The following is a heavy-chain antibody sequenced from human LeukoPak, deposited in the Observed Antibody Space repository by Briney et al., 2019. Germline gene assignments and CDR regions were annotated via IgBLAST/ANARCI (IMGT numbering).Heavy chain of an antibody. CDR1: GFTFSSYG. CDR2: IWYDGSNK. CDR3: AKNDAAGGNKPDY. J-gene: IGHJ4*02. Sequence: GGSLRLSCAASGFTFSSYGMHWVRQAPGKGLEWVGIIWYDGSNKYYADSVKGRFTISRDNSKNTLYLQMNRLTAEDTAVYYCAKNDAAGGNKPDYWGQGTLVTVSS. V-gene: IGHV3-33*06. D-gene: IGHD4-23*01.